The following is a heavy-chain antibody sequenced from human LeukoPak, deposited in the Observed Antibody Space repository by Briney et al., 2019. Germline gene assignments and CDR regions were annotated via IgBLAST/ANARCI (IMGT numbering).Heavy chain of an antibody. V-gene: IGHV1-8*02. CDR2: MNPNSGNT. J-gene: IGHJ4*02. CDR1: GGTFSSYA. CDR3: ARPYYYERSGYINLDY. D-gene: IGHD3-22*01. Sequence: ASVKVSCKASGGTFSSYAISWVRQATGQGLEWMGWMNPNSGNTGYAQKFQGRVTMTRNTSISTAYMELSSLRSEDTAVYYCARPYYYERSGYINLDYGGRETLVTVS.